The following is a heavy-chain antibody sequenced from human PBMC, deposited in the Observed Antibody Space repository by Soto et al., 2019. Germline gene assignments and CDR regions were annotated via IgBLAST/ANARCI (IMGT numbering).Heavy chain of an antibody. V-gene: IGHV3-48*03. Sequence: EVQLVESGGGLVQPGGSLRLSCAASGYTFSSYEMNWVRQAPGKGLEWASYISSTGSTINYADSGKGRFTISRDNAKNSLYLQMNSRRAEDTAVYYCAPLVVAATDEARDFDYWGQGTLVTVSS. J-gene: IGHJ4*02. CDR3: APLVVAATDEARDFDY. D-gene: IGHD2-15*01. CDR1: GYTFSSYE. CDR2: ISSTGSTI.